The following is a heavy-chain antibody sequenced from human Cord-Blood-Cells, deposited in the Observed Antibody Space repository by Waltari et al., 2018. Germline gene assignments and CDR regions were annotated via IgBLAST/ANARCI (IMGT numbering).Heavy chain of an antibody. CDR1: GFTLSRYW. Sequence: EVQLVESGGGLVQPGGSLRLSCAASGFTLSRYWMSWVRQAPGKGLEWVANIKQDGSEKYYVDSVKGRFTISRDNAKNSLYLQMNSLRAEDTAVYYCARDAQGDYWGQGTLVTVSS. J-gene: IGHJ4*02. CDR3: ARDAQGDY. CDR2: IKQDGSEK. V-gene: IGHV3-7*05.